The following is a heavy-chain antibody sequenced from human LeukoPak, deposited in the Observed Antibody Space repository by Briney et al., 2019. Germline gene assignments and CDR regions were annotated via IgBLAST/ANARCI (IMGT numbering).Heavy chain of an antibody. D-gene: IGHD2-2*01. CDR2: IIPIFGTA. CDR1: GGTFSSYA. J-gene: IGHJ4*02. Sequence: GASVKVSCKASGGTFSSYAIGWVRQAPGQGLEWMGGIIPIFGTANYAQKFQGRVTITADESTSTAYMELSSLRSEDTAVYYCARPRVKCSSTSCLFDYWGQGTLVTVSS. V-gene: IGHV1-69*13. CDR3: ARPRVKCSSTSCLFDY.